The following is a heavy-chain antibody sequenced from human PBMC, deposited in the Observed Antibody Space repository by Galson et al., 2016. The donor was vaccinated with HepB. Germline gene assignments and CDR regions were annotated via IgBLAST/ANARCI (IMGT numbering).Heavy chain of an antibody. CDR1: GFTLNSFA. CDR2: ISASGVT. D-gene: IGHD6-13*01. V-gene: IGHV3-23*01. J-gene: IGHJ5*02. Sequence: SLRLSCAASGFTLNSFAMTWVRQAPGKGLEWLSSISASGVTYYAESVRGRFTISRDNSKNTLNLQLNSLRGDDTAVYYCAKDHQLVPDCFDPWGRGTLVTVSS. CDR3: AKDHQLVPDCFDP.